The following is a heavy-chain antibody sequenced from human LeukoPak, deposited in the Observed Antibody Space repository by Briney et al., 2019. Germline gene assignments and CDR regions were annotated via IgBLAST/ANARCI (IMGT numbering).Heavy chain of an antibody. CDR2: INHSGST. V-gene: IGHV4-34*01. CDR1: GGSFSGYY. J-gene: IGHJ4*02. D-gene: IGHD3-10*01. CDR3: ARGRRVRGVIGENYFDY. Sequence: SETLSLTCAVYGGSFSGYYWSWIRQPPGKGLEWIGEINHSGSTNYNPSLKSRVTISVDTSKNQFSLKLSSVTAADTAVYYCARGRRVRGVIGENYFDYWGQGTLVTVSS.